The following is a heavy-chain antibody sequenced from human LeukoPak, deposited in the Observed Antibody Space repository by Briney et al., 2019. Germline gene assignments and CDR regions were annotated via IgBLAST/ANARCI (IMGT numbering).Heavy chain of an antibody. CDR3: ARARYYYDSSGYYRNLYFDS. CDR1: GDSDSSNSAA. V-gene: IGHV6-1*01. D-gene: IGHD3-22*01. J-gene: IGHJ4*02. CDR2: TYYRSKWFF. Sequence: ASQTLSLTCAISGDSDSSNSAAWNWIRQSPSRGLEWLGRTYYRSKWFFNYEVSVGSRITINPDTSKNQFSLQLNSVTPEDTAVYYCARARYYYDSSGYYRNLYFDSWGQGTLVTVSS.